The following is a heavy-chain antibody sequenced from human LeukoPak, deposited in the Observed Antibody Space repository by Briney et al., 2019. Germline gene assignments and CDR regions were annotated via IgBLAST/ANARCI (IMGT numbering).Heavy chain of an antibody. V-gene: IGHV4-59*08. CDR3: ARVNEMIAASTSAFDY. CDR1: GGSLSGSS. Sequence: SETLSLTCTVSGGSLSGSSWTWIRQPPRKGLEWIGYLYHSGSTSYNPSLKSRLTISVNTSKSQFSLNLSSVTAADTAVYFCARVNEMIAASTSAFDYWGKGILVTVSA. CDR2: LYHSGST. D-gene: IGHD2-21*01. J-gene: IGHJ4*02.